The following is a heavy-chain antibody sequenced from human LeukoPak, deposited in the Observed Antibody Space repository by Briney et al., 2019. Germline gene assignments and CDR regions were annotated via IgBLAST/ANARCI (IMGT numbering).Heavy chain of an antibody. V-gene: IGHV1-18*01. Sequence: GASVKVSCKASGYTFTSNGISWVRQAPGRGLEWMAWISTKSGNTNYAQRFQGRVTMTTDTSTTTAYMELRGLRSDDTAVYYCARDKDHALDMWGQGTVVTVS. CDR3: ARDKDHALDM. J-gene: IGHJ3*02. CDR1: GYTFTSNG. CDR2: ISTKSGNT.